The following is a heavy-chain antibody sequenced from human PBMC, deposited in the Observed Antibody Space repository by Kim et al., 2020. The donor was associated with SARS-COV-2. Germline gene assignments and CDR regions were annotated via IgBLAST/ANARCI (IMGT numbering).Heavy chain of an antibody. CDR1: GYTFTSYA. V-gene: IGHV1-3*01. D-gene: IGHD3-9*01. J-gene: IGHJ4*02. CDR3: ARDRRYFDFFDY. Sequence: ASVKVSCKASGYTFTSYAMHWVRQAPGQRLEWMGWINAGNGNTKYSQKFQGRVTITRDTSASTAYMELSSLRSEDTAVYYCARDRRYFDFFDYWGQGTLVTVSS. CDR2: INAGNGNT.